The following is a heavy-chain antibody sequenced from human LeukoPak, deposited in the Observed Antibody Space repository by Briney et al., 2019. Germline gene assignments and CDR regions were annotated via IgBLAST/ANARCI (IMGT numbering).Heavy chain of an antibody. CDR2: IIPIFGTG. D-gene: IGHD2-15*01. CDR1: GGIFSSYA. CDR3: ARRGSDCSGGNCYLGYAFDI. Sequence: SVKVSCKASGGIFSSYAISWVRQAPGQGLEWMGGIIPIFGTGNYAQKFQGRVTITEDESTSTAYMELSSLRSEDTAVYYCARRGSDCSGGNCYLGYAFDIWGQGTMVTVSS. V-gene: IGHV1-69*01. J-gene: IGHJ3*02.